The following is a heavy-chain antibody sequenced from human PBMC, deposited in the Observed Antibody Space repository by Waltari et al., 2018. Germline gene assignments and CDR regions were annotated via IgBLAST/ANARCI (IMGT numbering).Heavy chain of an antibody. CDR2: INHSGST. CDR3: ARATPATLDY. D-gene: IGHD2-15*01. J-gene: IGHJ4*02. Sequence: QVQLQQWGAGLLKPSETLSLTCAVYVGSFSGYYWSWIRQPPGKGLEWIGEINHSGSTNYNPSLKSRVTISVDTSKNQFSLKLSSVTAADTAVNYCARATPATLDYWGQGTLVTVSS. V-gene: IGHV4-34*01. CDR1: VGSFSGYY.